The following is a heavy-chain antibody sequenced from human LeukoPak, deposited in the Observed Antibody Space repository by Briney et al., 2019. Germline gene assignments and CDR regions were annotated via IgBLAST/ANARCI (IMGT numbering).Heavy chain of an antibody. V-gene: IGHV4-61*08. CDR1: GGSITSGDYY. CDR2: IYYIGNT. D-gene: IGHD3-3*01. J-gene: IGHJ4*02. Sequence: SETLSLTCTVSGGSITSGDYYWSWIRQTPGKGLEWIGYIYYIGNTYYNPSLKSRVTISVDTSKNQLSLKLSSVTAADTAVYYCARAGSGPDYWGQGTLVTVSS. CDR3: ARAGSGPDY.